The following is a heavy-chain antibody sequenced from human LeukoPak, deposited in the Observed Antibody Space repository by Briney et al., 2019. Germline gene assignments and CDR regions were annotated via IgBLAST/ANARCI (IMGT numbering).Heavy chain of an antibody. J-gene: IGHJ6*02. CDR2: IKSKTDGGTT. Sequence: GGSLRPSCAAAGFTFSNAWMSWVRPAPGKGLEWVGRIKSKTDGGTTDYAAPVKGRFTISRDDSKNTLYLQMNSLKTEDTAVYYCTTDEGKEGWFGELSYGMDVWGQGTTVTVSS. V-gene: IGHV3-15*01. CDR1: GFTFSNAW. D-gene: IGHD3-10*01. CDR3: TTDEGKEGWFGELSYGMDV.